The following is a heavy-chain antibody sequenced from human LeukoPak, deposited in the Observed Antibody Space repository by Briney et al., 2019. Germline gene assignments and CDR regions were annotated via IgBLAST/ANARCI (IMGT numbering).Heavy chain of an antibody. Sequence: SVKVSCKASVGTFSSYAISWLRQTPGQGLDWMGGIIPIFGTANYAQKFQGRVTVTADESTSTAYMELSSLRSEDTAVYYCGYDSSGYYYLDYWGQGTLVTVSS. V-gene: IGHV1-69*13. J-gene: IGHJ4*02. D-gene: IGHD3-22*01. CDR3: GYDSSGYYYLDY. CDR1: VGTFSSYA. CDR2: IIPIFGTA.